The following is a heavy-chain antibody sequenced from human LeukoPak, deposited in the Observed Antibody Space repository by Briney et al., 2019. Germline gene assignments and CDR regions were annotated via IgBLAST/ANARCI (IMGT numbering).Heavy chain of an antibody. CDR3: ARGVVAAAGRTFDF. D-gene: IGHD6-13*01. V-gene: IGHV4-59*01. J-gene: IGHJ4*02. CDR2: IYNSGST. Sequence: SETLSLTCTVSGDSFSYFYWSWIRQPPGKGLEWIGYIYNSGSTNYNPSLKSRVTISLDTSKNQFSLKLSSVTAADTAVYYCARGVVAAAGRTFDFWAQGTLVTVSS. CDR1: GDSFSYFY.